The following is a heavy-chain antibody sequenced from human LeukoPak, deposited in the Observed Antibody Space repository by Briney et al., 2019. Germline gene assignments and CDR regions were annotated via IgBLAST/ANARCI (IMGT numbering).Heavy chain of an antibody. CDR1: GFSFSDSG. CDR3: ANTNRDDPRFSGYFDY. J-gene: IGHJ4*02. V-gene: IGHV3-23*01. Sequence: SGGSLRLSWAASGFSFSDSGMGWVRQAPGKGLEWVSAISGSGGSTYYADSVKGRFTISRDNSKNTLYLQMNSLRAEDTAVYYCANTNRDDPRFSGYFDYWGQGPLVTVSS. D-gene: IGHD2-8*01. CDR2: ISGSGGST.